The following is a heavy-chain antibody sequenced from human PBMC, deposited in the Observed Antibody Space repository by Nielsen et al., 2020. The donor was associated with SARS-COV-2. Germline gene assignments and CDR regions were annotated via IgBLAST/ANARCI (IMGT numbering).Heavy chain of an antibody. CDR1: GFTFSSYS. J-gene: IGHJ4*02. CDR2: ISSSSSYI. D-gene: IGHD6-13*01. CDR3: ARAAGGAAPFDY. Sequence: GEPLKISCAASGFTFSSYSMNWVRQAPGKGLEWVSYISSSSSYIYYADSVKGRFTISRDNAKNTLYLQMNSLRAEDTAVYYCARAAGGAAPFDYWGQGTLVTVSS. V-gene: IGHV3-21*05.